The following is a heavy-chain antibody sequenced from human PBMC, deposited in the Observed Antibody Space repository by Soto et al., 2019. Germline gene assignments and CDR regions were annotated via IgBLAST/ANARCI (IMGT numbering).Heavy chain of an antibody. J-gene: IGHJ4*02. Sequence: ASVKVSCKASGYTFISYGISWVRQAPGQGLEWMGWISAYNGNTNYAQKLQGRVTMTTDTSTSTAYMELRSLRSDDTAVYYCAMRGYSYGYAFFDYWGQGTLVTVSS. CDR1: GYTFISYG. V-gene: IGHV1-18*01. CDR2: ISAYNGNT. D-gene: IGHD5-18*01. CDR3: AMRGYSYGYAFFDY.